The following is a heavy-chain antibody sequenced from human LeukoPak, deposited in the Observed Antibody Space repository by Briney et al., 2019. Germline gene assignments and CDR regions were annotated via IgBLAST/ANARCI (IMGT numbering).Heavy chain of an antibody. CDR1: GFTFSDYF. V-gene: IGHV3-11*04. CDR2: ISSSGTTT. CDR3: ARGGHCSSSSCYLGAFDI. D-gene: IGHD2-2*01. J-gene: IGHJ3*02. Sequence: GGSLRLSXAASGFTFSDYFMTWIRQAPGKGLEWVSYISSSGTTTYYAGSVKGRSTISRDNAKNSLYLQVNGLRAEDTAVYYCARGGHCSSSSCYLGAFDIWGQGTMVTVSS.